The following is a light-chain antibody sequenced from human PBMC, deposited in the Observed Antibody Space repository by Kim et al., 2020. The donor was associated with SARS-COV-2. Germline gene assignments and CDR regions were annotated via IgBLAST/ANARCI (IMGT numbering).Light chain of an antibody. J-gene: IGKJ4*01. CDR3: QQTHSFPLT. CDR1: QDIISW. V-gene: IGKV1D-12*01. CDR2: EAS. Sequence: DIQMTQSPSSVSASVGDRVTITCRASQDIISWLGWYQQKPGKAPKVLIYEASNLQSGVPSRFSGSGSGTDFTLTINSLQPEDFATYYCQQTHSFPLTFGGGTKVDIK.